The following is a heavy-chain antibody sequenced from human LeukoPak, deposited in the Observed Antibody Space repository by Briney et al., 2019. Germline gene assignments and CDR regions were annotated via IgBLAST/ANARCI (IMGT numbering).Heavy chain of an antibody. J-gene: IGHJ4*02. CDR3: ARRGNYDMFDDY. V-gene: IGHV1-18*04. CDR2: ISAYNGNT. D-gene: IGHD1-7*01. CDR1: GYSFTKYY. Sequence: ASVKVSCKASGYSFTKYYIHWVRQAPGQGLEWMGWISAYNGNTNYAQKLQGRVTMTTDTSTSTAYMELRSLRSDDTAAYYCARRGNYDMFDDYWGQGTLVTVSS.